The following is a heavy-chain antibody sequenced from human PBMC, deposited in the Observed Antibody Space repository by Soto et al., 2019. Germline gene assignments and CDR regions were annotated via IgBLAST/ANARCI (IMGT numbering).Heavy chain of an antibody. D-gene: IGHD6-19*01. J-gene: IGHJ4*02. CDR1: GFTFSTYN. CDR2: ISGSGSTI. V-gene: IGHV3-48*02. Sequence: EVHLVESEGNLVQPGGSLRLSCAASGFTFSTYNMNWVRQAPGKGLEWLSYISGSGSTIYYADSVKGRFTISRDNANNSLNLQMKSLRDEDTAVYYCVRAGSSGWYVIDYWGQGTLVTVST. CDR3: VRAGSSGWYVIDY.